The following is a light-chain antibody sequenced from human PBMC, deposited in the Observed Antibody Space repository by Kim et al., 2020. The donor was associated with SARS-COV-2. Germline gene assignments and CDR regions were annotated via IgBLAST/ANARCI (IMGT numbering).Light chain of an antibody. J-gene: IGLJ1*01. CDR1: RPNIGTNT. CDR3: ATWDDSLKSYV. Sequence: QRVSISCSGSRPNIGTNTASWYQQFPGAAPNLLIYGNDLRPSGVPDRFSGSKSDTSASLAISGLKSEDEADYYCATWDDSLKSYVFGTGTKVTVL. V-gene: IGLV1-44*01. CDR2: GND.